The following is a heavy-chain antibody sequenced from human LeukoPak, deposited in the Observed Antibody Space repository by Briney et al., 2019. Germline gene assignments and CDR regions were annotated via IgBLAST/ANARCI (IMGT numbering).Heavy chain of an antibody. J-gene: IGHJ4*02. D-gene: IGHD4/OR15-4a*01. Sequence: SATLSLTCTVSGGSIDSSSYYWGWIRQPPGKGLEWIGSIYYSGSTYYNPSLKSRVTISVDTSKNQFSLKLSSVTAADTAVYYCSSSDYVYYFDYWGQGTLVTVSS. CDR3: SSSDYVYYFDY. CDR2: IYYSGST. V-gene: IGHV4-39*01. CDR1: GGSIDSSSYY.